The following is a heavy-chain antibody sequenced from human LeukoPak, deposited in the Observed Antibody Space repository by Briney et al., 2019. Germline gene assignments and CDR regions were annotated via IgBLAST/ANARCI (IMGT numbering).Heavy chain of an antibody. CDR1: GYTFTGYY. Sequence: GASVKVSCKTSGYTFTGYYMHWVRQAPGQGLEWMGWINPNTGGTNYAQKFQGRVTMTSDTSISTAYMELSSLRSDDMAVYYCARAPMIVVVFPPRLDYWGQGTLVTVSS. V-gene: IGHV1-2*02. D-gene: IGHD3-22*01. J-gene: IGHJ4*02. CDR3: ARAPMIVVVFPPRLDY. CDR2: INPNTGGT.